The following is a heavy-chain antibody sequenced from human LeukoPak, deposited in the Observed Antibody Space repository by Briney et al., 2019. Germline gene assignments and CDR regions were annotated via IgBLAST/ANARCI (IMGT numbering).Heavy chain of an antibody. CDR2: IYYSGST. V-gene: IGHV4-39*07. CDR1: RGSISSSSYY. D-gene: IGHD1-26*01. Sequence: SETLSLTCPVSRGSISSSSYYWGWIRQPPGKGLEWIGSIYYSGSTYYNPSLKSRVTISVDTSKNQFSLKLSSVTAADTAVYYCARDEGATYNSWGQGTMVTVSS. CDR3: ARDEGATYNS. J-gene: IGHJ3*01.